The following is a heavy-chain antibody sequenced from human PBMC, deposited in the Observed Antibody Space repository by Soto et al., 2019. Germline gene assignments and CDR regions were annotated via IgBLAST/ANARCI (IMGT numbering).Heavy chain of an antibody. CDR2: ISSSSSYI. D-gene: IGHD3-9*01. J-gene: IGHJ4*02. CDR1: GFTFSSYS. CDR3: ARNGGGDYDILTGPTVPPDY. Sequence: GGSLRLSCAASGFTFSSYSMNWVRQAPGKGLEWVSSISSSSSYIYYADSVKGRFTISRDNAKNSLYPQMNSLRAEDTAVYYCARNGGGDYDILTGPTVPPDYWGQGTLVTVSS. V-gene: IGHV3-21*01.